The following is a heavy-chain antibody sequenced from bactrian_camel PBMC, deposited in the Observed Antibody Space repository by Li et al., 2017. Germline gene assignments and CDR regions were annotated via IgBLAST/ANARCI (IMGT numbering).Heavy chain of an antibody. CDR1: GYTFNTY. V-gene: IGHV3S10*01. CDR3: AADPSASQCNDDPWTAQTLGIF. D-gene: IGHD1*01. Sequence: DVQLVESGGGSALAGGSVRLSCAASGYTFNTYSWFRQAPGQEREGVAAIDSDGTTAYADSVKGRFTISTDNGKHTLYLQMNNLKPEDTAMYYCAADPSASQCNDDPWTAQTLGIFWGQGTQGT. J-gene: IGHJ4*01. CDR2: IDSDGTT.